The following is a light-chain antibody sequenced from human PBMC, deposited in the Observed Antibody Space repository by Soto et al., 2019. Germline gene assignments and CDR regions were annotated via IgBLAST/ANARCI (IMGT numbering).Light chain of an antibody. Sequence: SYELTQPPSVSVAPGQTARITCGGNNIGSKSVHWYQQKPGQAPVLVVYDDSARPSGIPERFSGSNSGNTATLTISRVEAGDEADYYCQVWDSSSDHPRVFGTGTKLTVL. CDR3: QVWDSSSDHPRV. J-gene: IGLJ1*01. CDR2: DDS. CDR1: NIGSKS. V-gene: IGLV3-21*02.